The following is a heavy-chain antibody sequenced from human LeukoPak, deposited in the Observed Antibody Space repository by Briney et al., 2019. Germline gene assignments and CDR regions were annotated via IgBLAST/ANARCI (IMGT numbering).Heavy chain of an antibody. V-gene: IGHV4-59*01. D-gene: IGHD3-22*01. Sequence: SETLSLTCTVSGGSISSYYWSWIRQPPGKGLEWIGYFYYSGNTNYNPSLKSRVTISVDTSKNQFSLKLSSVTAADTAVYYCAREDSSGYFPDYWGQGTLVTVSS. CDR1: GGSISSYY. J-gene: IGHJ4*02. CDR2: FYYSGNT. CDR3: AREDSSGYFPDY.